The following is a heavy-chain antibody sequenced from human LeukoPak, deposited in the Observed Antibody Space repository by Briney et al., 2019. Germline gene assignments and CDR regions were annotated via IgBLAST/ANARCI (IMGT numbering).Heavy chain of an antibody. Sequence: SETLSLTCTVSGGSISSYYWSWIRQPPGKGLEWIGYIYYSGSTNYNPSLKSRVTISVDTSKNQFSLKLSSVTAADTAVYYCARARIAAAGTVRIFYFDYWGQGTLVTVSS. J-gene: IGHJ4*02. V-gene: IGHV4-59*12. CDR3: ARARIAAAGTVRIFYFDY. CDR2: IYYSGST. CDR1: GGSISSYY. D-gene: IGHD6-13*01.